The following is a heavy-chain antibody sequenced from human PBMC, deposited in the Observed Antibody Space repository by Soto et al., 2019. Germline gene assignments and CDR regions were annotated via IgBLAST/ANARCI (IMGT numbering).Heavy chain of an antibody. J-gene: IGHJ6*02. CDR1: GGSMTSGDQY. D-gene: IGHD1-1*01. V-gene: IGHV4-31*03. CDR3: ARELPQRQGRNMDV. CDR2: INHRGSL. Sequence: PSETLSLTCTVPGGSMTSGDQYWAWIRHRPGEGLEWFGYINHRGSLYYNPSLKSRVSMSVDTSKNQFSLNLSSVTAADTAVYCCARELPQRQGRNMDVWGQGTTVTVS.